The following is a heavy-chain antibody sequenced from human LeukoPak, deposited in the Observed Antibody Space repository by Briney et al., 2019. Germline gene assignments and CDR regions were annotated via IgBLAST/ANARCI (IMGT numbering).Heavy chain of an antibody. J-gene: IGHJ6*03. D-gene: IGHD6-13*01. Sequence: SVKVSCKASGGTFSSYAISWVRQAPGQGLEWMGGIIPIFGTANYAQKFQGRVTITADESTSTAYMELSSLRSEDTAVYYCARAAAAGGLAIDYYYMDVWGKGTTVTVSS. CDR2: IIPIFGTA. V-gene: IGHV1-69*13. CDR3: ARAAAAGGLAIDYYYMDV. CDR1: GGTFSSYA.